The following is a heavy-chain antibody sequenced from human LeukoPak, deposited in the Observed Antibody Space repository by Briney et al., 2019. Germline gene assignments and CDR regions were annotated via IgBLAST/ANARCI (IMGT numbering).Heavy chain of an antibody. CDR3: AREWAYCGGDCPTFDY. Sequence: ASVKVSCKASGYTFTSYYMHWVRQAPGQGLEWIGRINPSDSSTTSAQKFQGRVTVTGDTSTSTVYMELSSLRYEDTAVYYCAREWAYCGGDCPTFDYWGQGTLVTVSS. V-gene: IGHV1-46*01. CDR2: INPSDSST. D-gene: IGHD2-21*02. J-gene: IGHJ4*02. CDR1: GYTFTSYY.